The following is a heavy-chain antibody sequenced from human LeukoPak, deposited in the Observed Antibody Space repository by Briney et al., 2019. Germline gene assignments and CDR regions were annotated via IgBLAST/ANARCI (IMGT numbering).Heavy chain of an antibody. V-gene: IGHV3-7*03. D-gene: IGHD6-25*01. J-gene: IGHJ4*02. CDR3: ARKSGLDY. Sequence: GGSLRLSCAASGFTFNNYWMSWVRQAPGKGLGWVANIKQDGSERYYVDSVKGRFTISRDNAENSLYLQMSSLRAEDTAVYYCARKSGLDYWGQGTLVTVSS. CDR1: GFTFNNYW. CDR2: IKQDGSER.